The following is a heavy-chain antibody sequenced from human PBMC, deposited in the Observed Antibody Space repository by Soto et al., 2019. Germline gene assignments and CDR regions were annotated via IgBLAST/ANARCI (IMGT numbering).Heavy chain of an antibody. J-gene: IGHJ5*02. CDR1: GGTFSSYA. Sequence: SVKVSCKASGGTFSSYAISWVRQAPGQGLEWMGGIIPIFGTANYAQKFQGRVTITADESTSTAYMELSSLRSEDTAVYYCARDTKYYDSSAENWFEPWGQGTLVTVSS. D-gene: IGHD3-22*01. CDR2: IIPIFGTA. CDR3: ARDTKYYDSSAENWFEP. V-gene: IGHV1-69*13.